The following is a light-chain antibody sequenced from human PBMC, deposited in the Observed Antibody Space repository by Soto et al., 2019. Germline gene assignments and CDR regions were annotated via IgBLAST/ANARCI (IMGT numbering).Light chain of an antibody. J-gene: IGKJ1*01. CDR3: QQYNVWPWT. Sequence: EILMTQSPATLSVSPGERATLSCRASQSVSSNLAWYQQKPGQAPRLLIYAASTRATGIPVRFSGSGSGTEFTLTISSLHSEDFAVYSCQQYNVWPWTFGQGTKV. CDR2: AAS. CDR1: QSVSSN. V-gene: IGKV3-15*01.